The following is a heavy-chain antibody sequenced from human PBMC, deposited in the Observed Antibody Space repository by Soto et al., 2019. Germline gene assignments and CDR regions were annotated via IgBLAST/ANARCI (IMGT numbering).Heavy chain of an antibody. D-gene: IGHD3-22*01. J-gene: IGHJ3*02. V-gene: IGHV5-51*01. Sequence: GESLKISCKGSGYSFTSYWIGWVRQMPGIGLEWMGIIYPGDSDPRYSPSFQGQVTISADKSISTAYLQWSSLKASDTAMYYCASLGPYDSSGYVSAFDIWGQGTMVTVSS. CDR2: IYPGDSDP. CDR3: ASLGPYDSSGYVSAFDI. CDR1: GYSFTSYW.